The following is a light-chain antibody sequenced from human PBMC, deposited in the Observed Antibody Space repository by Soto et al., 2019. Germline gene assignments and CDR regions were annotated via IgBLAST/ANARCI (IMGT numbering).Light chain of an antibody. CDR2: DVS. CDR3: RSYTSSYVV. J-gene: IGLJ2*01. CDR1: SSDVGGYNY. Sequence: QSALTQPASVSGSPGQSITISCTGTSSDVGGYNYVSWYQQHPGKAPKLMIYDVSNQPSGVSNRFSGSKSGNTASLTISGLQAEDEADYYCRSYTSSYVVFGGGTKVTVL. V-gene: IGLV2-14*01.